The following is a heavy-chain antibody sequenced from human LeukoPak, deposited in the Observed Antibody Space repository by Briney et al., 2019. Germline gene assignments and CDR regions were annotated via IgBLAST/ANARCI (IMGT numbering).Heavy chain of an antibody. CDR2: IYHSGST. V-gene: IGHV4-30-2*01. J-gene: IGHJ5*02. Sequence: SETLSLTCAVSGGSISSGGYSWSWIRQPPGKGLEWIGYIYHSGSTYYNPSLKSRVTISVDRSKNQFSLKLSSVTAADTAVYYCARGDGYNFSWFDPWGQGTLVTVSS. CDR3: ARGDGYNFSWFDP. CDR1: GGSISSGGYS. D-gene: IGHD5-24*01.